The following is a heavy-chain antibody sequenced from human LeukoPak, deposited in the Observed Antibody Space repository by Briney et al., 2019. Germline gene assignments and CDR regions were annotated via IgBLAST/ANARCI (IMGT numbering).Heavy chain of an antibody. CDR2: INHSGST. V-gene: IGHV4-34*01. J-gene: IGHJ4*02. CDR1: GGYFSGYY. D-gene: IGHD1-26*01. CDR3: ARRNILGASLKY. Sequence: SETLSLTCAVYGGYFSGYYWSWIRQPPGKGLEWIGEINHSGSTNYNPSLKSRVTISVDTSKNQFSLKLISVTAADTAVYYCARRNILGASLKYWGQGTLVTVSS.